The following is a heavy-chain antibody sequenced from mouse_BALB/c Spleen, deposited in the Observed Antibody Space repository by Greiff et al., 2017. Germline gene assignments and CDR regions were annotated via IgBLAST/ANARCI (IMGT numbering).Heavy chain of an antibody. D-gene: IGHD1-2*01. Sequence: EVQGVESGPELVKPGASVKVSCKASGYAFTSYNMYWVKQSHGKSLEWIGYIDPYNGGTSYNQKFKGKATLTVDKSSSTAYMHLNSLTSEDSAVYYCAREDYGYSYYFDYWGQGTTLTVSS. CDR2: IDPYNGGT. V-gene: IGHV1S135*01. CDR3: AREDYGYSYYFDY. J-gene: IGHJ2*01. CDR1: GYAFTSYN.